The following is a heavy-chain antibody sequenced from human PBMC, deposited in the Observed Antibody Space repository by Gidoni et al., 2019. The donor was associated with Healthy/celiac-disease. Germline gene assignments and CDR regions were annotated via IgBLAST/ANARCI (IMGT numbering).Heavy chain of an antibody. D-gene: IGHD2-2*01. CDR2: MSSSSSYI. V-gene: IGHV3-21*01. CDR1: GFTFSDYI. CDR3: AREGYCSSTSCQFDY. Sequence: EVQLVESGGGLVKPGGSMRLYCAASGFTFSDYIMNWVRQAPGKGLEWVSAMSSSSSYIYYADSVKGRFTISRDNAKNSLYLQMNSLRAEDTAVYYCAREGYCSSTSCQFDYWGQGTLVTVSS. J-gene: IGHJ4*02.